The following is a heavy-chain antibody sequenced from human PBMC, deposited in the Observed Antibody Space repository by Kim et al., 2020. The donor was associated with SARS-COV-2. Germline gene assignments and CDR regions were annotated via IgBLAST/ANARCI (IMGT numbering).Heavy chain of an antibody. J-gene: IGHJ4*02. Sequence: SVKVSCKASGGTFSSYAISWVRQAPGQGLEWMGGIIPIFGTANYAQKFQGRVTITADESTSTAYMELSSLRSEDTAVYYCASSGYSYGREGYFDYWGQGTLVTVSS. CDR3: ASSGYSYGREGYFDY. D-gene: IGHD5-18*01. V-gene: IGHV1-69*13. CDR2: IIPIFGTA. CDR1: GGTFSSYA.